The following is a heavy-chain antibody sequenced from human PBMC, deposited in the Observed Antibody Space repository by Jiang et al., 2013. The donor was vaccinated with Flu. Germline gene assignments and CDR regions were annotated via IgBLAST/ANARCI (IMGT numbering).Heavy chain of an antibody. Sequence: LLKPSETLSLTCAVYGGSFSGYYWSWIRQPPGKGLEWIGEINHSGSTNYNPSLKSRVTISVDTSKNQFSLKLSSVTAADTAVYYCARGRLWLVQGLYYYYGMDVWGQGTTVTVSS. CDR3: ARGRLWLVQGLYYYYGMDV. D-gene: IGHD6-19*01. CDR2: INHSGST. CDR1: GGSFSGYY. J-gene: IGHJ6*02. V-gene: IGHV4-34*01.